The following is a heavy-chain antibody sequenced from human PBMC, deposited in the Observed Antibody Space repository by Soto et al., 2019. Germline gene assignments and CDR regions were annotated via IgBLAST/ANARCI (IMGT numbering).Heavy chain of an antibody. D-gene: IGHD3-22*01. J-gene: IGHJ6*02. CDR1: GGSISSGGYY. CDR3: ARESSGLYYYYGMDV. V-gene: IGHV4-31*03. CDR2: IYYSGSI. Sequence: QVQLQESGPGLVKPSQTLSLTCTVSGGSISSGGYYWSWIRQHPGKGLEWIGYIYYSGSIYYNPSLKSRVTISVDTSKNQFSLKLSSVTAADTAVYYCARESSGLYYYYGMDVWGQGTTVTVSS.